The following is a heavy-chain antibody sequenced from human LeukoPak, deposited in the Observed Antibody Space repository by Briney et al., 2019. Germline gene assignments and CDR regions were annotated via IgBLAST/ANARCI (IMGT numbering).Heavy chain of an antibody. CDR3: AKMTKGYCRGGSCYSDY. J-gene: IGHJ4*02. Sequence: PGGSLRLPCAASGFTFSSYAMSWVRQAPGKGLEWVSAISGSGGSTYYADSVKGRFTISRDNSKNTLYLQMNSLRAEDAAVYYCAKMTKGYCRGGSCYSDYWGQGTLVTVSS. V-gene: IGHV3-23*01. D-gene: IGHD2-15*01. CDR2: ISGSGGST. CDR1: GFTFSSYA.